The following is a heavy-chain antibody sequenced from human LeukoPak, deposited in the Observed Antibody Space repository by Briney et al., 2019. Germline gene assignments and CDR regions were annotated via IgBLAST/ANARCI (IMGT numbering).Heavy chain of an antibody. CDR3: ARDRDGYTGRYSYSNGMDV. V-gene: IGHV3-21*01. Sequence: AGGSLRLSCAASGFTFSSYSMNWVRQAPGKGLEWVSSISSSSSYIYYADSVKGRFTISRDNAKNSLYLQMNSLRAEDTAVYYCARDRDGYTGRYSYSNGMDVRGQGTTVTVSS. J-gene: IGHJ6*02. CDR2: ISSSSSYI. CDR1: GFTFSSYS. D-gene: IGHD5-24*01.